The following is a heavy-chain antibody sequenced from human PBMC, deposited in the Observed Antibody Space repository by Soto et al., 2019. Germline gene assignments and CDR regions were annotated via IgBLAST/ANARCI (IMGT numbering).Heavy chain of an antibody. CDR3: ASRPHYYFYIDV. V-gene: IGHV3-66*01. J-gene: IGHJ6*03. Sequence: GGSLRLSCAASGFTVSSNYMSWVRQAPGKRLEWVSVIYILGDTDYADSVKGRFTISRDNSKNTLYLQMNSLRAEDTAVYYCASRPHYYFYIDVWGKGTTVTVSS. CDR1: GFTVSSNY. CDR2: IYILGDT.